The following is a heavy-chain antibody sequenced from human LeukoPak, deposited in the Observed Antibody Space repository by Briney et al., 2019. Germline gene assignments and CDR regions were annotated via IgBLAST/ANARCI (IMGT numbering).Heavy chain of an antibody. Sequence: GASVKVSCKASGYTFTSYDINWVRQATGQGLEWMGWMNPNSGNTGYAQKFQGRVTITRNTSISTAYMELSSLRSEDTAVYYCARAIRNVLRFLEWPQYYFDYWGQGTLVTVSS. V-gene: IGHV1-8*03. D-gene: IGHD3-3*01. J-gene: IGHJ4*02. CDR3: ARAIRNVLRFLEWPQYYFDY. CDR2: MNPNSGNT. CDR1: GYTFTSYD.